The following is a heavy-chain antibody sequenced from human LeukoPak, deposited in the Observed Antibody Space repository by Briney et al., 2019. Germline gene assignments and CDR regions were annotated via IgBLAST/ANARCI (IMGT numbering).Heavy chain of an antibody. CDR2: INAGNGNT. Sequence: GASVKVSCEASGYTFTSYAMHWVRQAPGQRLEWMGWINAGNGNTKYSQKFQGRVTITRDTSTSTAYMELRSLRSDDTAVYYCARDGEATVTIDDAFDIWGQGTMVTVSS. V-gene: IGHV1-3*01. CDR3: ARDGEATVTIDDAFDI. D-gene: IGHD4-17*01. J-gene: IGHJ3*02. CDR1: GYTFTSYA.